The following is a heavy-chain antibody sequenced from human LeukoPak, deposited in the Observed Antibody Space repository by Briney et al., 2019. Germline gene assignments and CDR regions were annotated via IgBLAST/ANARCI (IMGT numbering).Heavy chain of an antibody. CDR1: GFTFSNFA. J-gene: IGHJ4*02. Sequence: GGSLRLSRAASGFTFSNFAMSWVRQAPGKGLEWVPSISASGGTTYYADSVKGRFTISRDNSKNTFNLQMNSLRAEDTALYYCAKDFHGDFPYFFDYWGQGTLVTVSS. V-gene: IGHV3-23*01. CDR3: AKDFHGDFPYFFDY. CDR2: ISASGGTT.